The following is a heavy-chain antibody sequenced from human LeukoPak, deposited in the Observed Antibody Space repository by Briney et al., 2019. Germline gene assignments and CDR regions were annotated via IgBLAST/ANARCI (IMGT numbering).Heavy chain of an antibody. J-gene: IGHJ5*02. CDR1: GDSVSSNSAA. CDR3: ARDYDSSGYYYGPSGNWFDP. CDR2: TYYRSKWYN. V-gene: IGHV6-1*01. Sequence: PSQTLSLTCDISGDSVSSNSAAWNWIRQSPSRGLEWLGRTYYRSKWYNDYAVSVKSRITINPDTSKNQFSLQLNSVTPEDTAVYYCARDYDSSGYYYGPSGNWFDPWGQGTLVTVSS. D-gene: IGHD3-22*01.